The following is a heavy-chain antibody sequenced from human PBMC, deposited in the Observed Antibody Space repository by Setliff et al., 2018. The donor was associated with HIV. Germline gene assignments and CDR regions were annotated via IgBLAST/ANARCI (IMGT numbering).Heavy chain of an antibody. CDR1: GGSINHYY. J-gene: IGHJ3*02. Sequence: PSETLSLTCTVSGGSINHYYWSWIRQPPGKGLEWIGYIYTSGSTNYNPSLKSRVTISVDAPKNQLSLKLSSLTAADTAVYYCARDRPPSTVDMLGAFDRWGQGTMVTVSS. D-gene: IGHD4-17*01. V-gene: IGHV4-59*01. CDR2: IYTSGST. CDR3: ARDRPPSTVDMLGAFDR.